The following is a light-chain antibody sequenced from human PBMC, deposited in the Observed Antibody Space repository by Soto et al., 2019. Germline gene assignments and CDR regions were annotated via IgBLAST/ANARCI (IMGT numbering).Light chain of an antibody. CDR1: SSDVGGYNY. Sequence: QSALTQPASVSGSPGQTITISCTGTSSDVGGYNYVSWFQQHPGKAPKLMIFEVSDRPSGVSNRFSGSKSGNTASLTISGLQAEDEADYYCGSYTRASTWVFGGGTKSPS. V-gene: IGLV2-14*01. J-gene: IGLJ3*02. CDR2: EVS. CDR3: GSYTRASTWV.